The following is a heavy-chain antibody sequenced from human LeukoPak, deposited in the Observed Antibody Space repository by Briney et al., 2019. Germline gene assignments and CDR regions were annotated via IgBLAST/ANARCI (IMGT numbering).Heavy chain of an antibody. D-gene: IGHD1-1*01. CDR2: ISYDGSNK. CDR3: ARDSGAVERLSPGIY. V-gene: IGHV3-30*04. CDR1: GFTFSSYA. J-gene: IGHJ4*02. Sequence: GGSLRLSCAASGFTFSSYAMHWVRQAPGKGLEWVAVISYDGSNKYYADSVKGRFTISRDNSKNTLFLQMNSLTAEDTAVYYCARDSGAVERLSPGIYWGQGTLVTVSS.